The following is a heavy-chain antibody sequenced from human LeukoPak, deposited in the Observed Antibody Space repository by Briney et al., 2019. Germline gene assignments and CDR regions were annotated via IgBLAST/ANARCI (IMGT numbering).Heavy chain of an antibody. CDR2: ISYDGSNK. Sequence: GGSLRLSCAASGFTFSSYAMHWVRQAPGKGLVWVAVISYDGSNKYYADSVKGRFTISRDNSKNTLYLQMNSLRAEDTAVYCCAMRFNYYVPNDAFDIWGQGTMVTVSS. J-gene: IGHJ3*02. CDR3: AMRFNYYVPNDAFDI. CDR1: GFTFSSYA. D-gene: IGHD3-10*02. V-gene: IGHV3-30-3*01.